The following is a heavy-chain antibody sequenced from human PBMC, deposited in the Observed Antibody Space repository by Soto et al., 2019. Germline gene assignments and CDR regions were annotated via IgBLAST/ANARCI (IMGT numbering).Heavy chain of an antibody. D-gene: IGHD2-15*01. CDR1: GGTFSSYA. J-gene: IGHJ6*02. Sequence: QVQLVQSGAEVKKPGSSVKVSCKASGGTFSSYAISWVRQAPGQGLEWMGGIIPIFGTANYAQKFQGRVTITADKSTSTAYMELSSLRSEDTAVYYCAIDLGYCSGGSCYPNYYYYGMDVWGQGTTVTVSS. CDR2: IIPIFGTA. CDR3: AIDLGYCSGGSCYPNYYYYGMDV. V-gene: IGHV1-69*06.